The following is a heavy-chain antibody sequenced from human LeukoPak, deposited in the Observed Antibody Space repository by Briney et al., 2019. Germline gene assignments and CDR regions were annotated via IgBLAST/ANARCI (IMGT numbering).Heavy chain of an antibody. D-gene: IGHD2-2*02. CDR2: IRSKAYGGTT. CDR1: GFTFGDYA. CDR3: TRGKLGYCSSTSCYSEYYFDY. V-gene: IGHV3-49*03. Sequence: PGRSLRLSCTASGFTFGDYAMSWFRQAPGKGLEWVGFIRSKAYGGTTEYAASVKGRFTISRDDSKSIAYLQMNSLKTEDTAVYYCTRGKLGYCSSTSCYSEYYFDYWGQGTLVTVSS. J-gene: IGHJ4*02.